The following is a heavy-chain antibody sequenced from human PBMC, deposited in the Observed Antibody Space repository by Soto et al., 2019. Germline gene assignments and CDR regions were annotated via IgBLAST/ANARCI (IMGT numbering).Heavy chain of an antibody. J-gene: IGHJ4*02. CDR3: ARDRSNSPDYFDF. CDR1: GGSIDNYEYY. D-gene: IGHD6-6*01. CDR2: IYYSGRT. Sequence: LSLTCTVSGGSIDNYEYYWTWIRQPPGKGLEWVGYIYYSGRTNYNPSLNSRLTISLDTSKNQFSLRLTSVSAADTAMYYCARDRSNSPDYFDFWGQGTLVTVSS. V-gene: IGHV4-30-4*01.